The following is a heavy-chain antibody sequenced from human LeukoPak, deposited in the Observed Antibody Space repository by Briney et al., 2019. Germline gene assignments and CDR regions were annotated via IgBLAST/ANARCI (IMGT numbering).Heavy chain of an antibody. CDR3: ARGGDYDILTGPRWYFDL. V-gene: IGHV4-38-2*02. CDR2: IYHSGST. Sequence: SETLSLTCTVSGYSISSGYYWGWIRQPPGKGLEWIGSIYHSGSTYYNPSLKSRVTISVDTSKNQFSLKLSSVTAADTAVYYCARGGDYDILTGPRWYFDLWGRGTLVTVSS. CDR1: GYSISSGYY. D-gene: IGHD3-9*01. J-gene: IGHJ2*01.